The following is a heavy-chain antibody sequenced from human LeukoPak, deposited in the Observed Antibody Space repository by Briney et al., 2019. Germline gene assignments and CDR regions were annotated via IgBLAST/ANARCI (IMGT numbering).Heavy chain of an antibody. J-gene: IGHJ4*02. CDR2: INHSGST. D-gene: IGHD2-21*01. V-gene: IGHV4-34*01. Sequence: PSETLSLTCAVYGGSFSGYYWSWIRQPPGKGLEWIGEINHSGSTNYNPSLKSRVTISVDTSKNQFSLKLSSVTAADTAVYYCARLRYSRPIDVDYWGQGTLVTVSS. CDR3: ARLRYSRPIDVDY. CDR1: GGSFSGYY.